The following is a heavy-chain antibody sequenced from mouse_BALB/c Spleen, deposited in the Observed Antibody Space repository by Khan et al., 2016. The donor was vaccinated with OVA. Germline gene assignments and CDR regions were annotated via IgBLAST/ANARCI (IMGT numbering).Heavy chain of an antibody. J-gene: IGHJ2*01. V-gene: IGHV3-2*02. CDR1: GYSITSGYG. CDR3: ARTAGIKY. CDR2: ISDSGST. Sequence: EVKLEESGPGLVKPSQSLSLTCTVTGYSITSGYGWNWIRQFPGNKLEWMGYISDSGSTNYNPSLKSRISITRDTSKNQFFLQLNSVTTEDTATYYCARTAGIKYWGQGTTLTVSS. D-gene: IGHD1-2*01.